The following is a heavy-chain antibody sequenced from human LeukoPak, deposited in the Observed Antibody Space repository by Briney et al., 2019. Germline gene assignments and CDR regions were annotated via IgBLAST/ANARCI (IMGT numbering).Heavy chain of an antibody. CDR2: INHGGST. CDR3: ARGYCSSTSCYRDYYYYYGMDV. Sequence: SETLSLTCAVYGGSFSGYYRSWIRQPPGKGLEGIGEINHGGSTNYNPSLKSRVTISVDTSKNQFSLKLSSVTAADTAVYYCARGYCSSTSCYRDYYYYYGMDVWGKGTTVTVSS. V-gene: IGHV4-34*01. D-gene: IGHD2-2*02. CDR1: GGSFSGYY. J-gene: IGHJ6*04.